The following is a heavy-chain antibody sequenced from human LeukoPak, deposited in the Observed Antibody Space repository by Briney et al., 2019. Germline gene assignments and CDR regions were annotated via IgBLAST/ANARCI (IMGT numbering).Heavy chain of an antibody. Sequence: PGGSLRLSCAASGFTFSGYAMSWVRQAPGKGLQWVPTISRSGDNTYYADSVKGRFTISRDNSKNTLYVQMNSLRAEDTAIYYCAKAGANWFDPWGQGTLVTVSS. CDR1: GFTFSGYA. CDR2: ISRSGDNT. J-gene: IGHJ5*02. D-gene: IGHD3-10*01. CDR3: AKAGANWFDP. V-gene: IGHV3-23*01.